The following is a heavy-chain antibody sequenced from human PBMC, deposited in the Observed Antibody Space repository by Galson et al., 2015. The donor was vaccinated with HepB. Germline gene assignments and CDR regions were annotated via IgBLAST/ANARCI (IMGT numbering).Heavy chain of an antibody. CDR2: INSDGSST. Sequence: SLRLSCAASGLTFSSYWMHWVRQAPGKGLVWVSRINSDGSSTSYADSVKGRFTISRDNAKNTLYLQMNSLRAEDTAVYYCARDHYDSSGYHDAFDIWGQGTMVTVSS. V-gene: IGHV3-74*01. CDR3: ARDHYDSSGYHDAFDI. J-gene: IGHJ3*02. CDR1: GLTFSSYW. D-gene: IGHD3-22*01.